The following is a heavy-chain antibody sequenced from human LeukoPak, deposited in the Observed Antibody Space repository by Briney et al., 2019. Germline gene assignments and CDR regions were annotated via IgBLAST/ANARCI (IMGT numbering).Heavy chain of an antibody. J-gene: IGHJ6*02. CDR1: GFTFSSYW. Sequence: GGSLRLSCAASGFTFSSYWMSWVRQAPGKGLEWVANIKQDGSEKYYVDSVKGRFTISRDNAKNSLYLQMNSLRAEDTAVYYRARVNDFWSGYYAYYYYYGMDVWGQGTTVTVSS. CDR3: ARVNDFWSGYYAYYYYYGMDV. V-gene: IGHV3-7*05. CDR2: IKQDGSEK. D-gene: IGHD3-3*01.